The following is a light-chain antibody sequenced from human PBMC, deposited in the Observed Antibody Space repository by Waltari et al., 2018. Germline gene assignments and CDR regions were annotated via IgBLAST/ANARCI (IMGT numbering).Light chain of an antibody. CDR1: LSVLYSSNNKNY. V-gene: IGKV4-1*01. CDR3: QQYYSTPLT. Sequence: DLVMTHPPDSLAVSLGAQATLNSKSRLSVLYSSNNKNYLAWYQQKPGQPPKLLIYWASTRESGVPDRFSGSGSGTDFTLTISSLQAEDVAVYYCQQYYSTPLTFGGGTKVEIK. J-gene: IGKJ4*01. CDR2: WAS.